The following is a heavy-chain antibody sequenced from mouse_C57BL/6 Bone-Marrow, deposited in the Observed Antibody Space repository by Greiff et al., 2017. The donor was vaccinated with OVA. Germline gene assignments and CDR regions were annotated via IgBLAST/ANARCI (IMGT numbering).Heavy chain of an antibody. V-gene: IGHV3-6*01. CDR2: ISYDGSN. J-gene: IGHJ2*01. CDR1: GYSITSGYY. D-gene: IGHD4-1*01. Sequence: EVQLVESGPGLVKPSQSLSLTCSVTGYSITSGYYWNWIRQFPGNKLEWMGYISYDGSNNYNPSLKNRISITRDTSKNQFFLKLNSVTTEDTATYYCARGGNWERDFDYWGQGTTLTVSS. CDR3: ARGGNWERDFDY.